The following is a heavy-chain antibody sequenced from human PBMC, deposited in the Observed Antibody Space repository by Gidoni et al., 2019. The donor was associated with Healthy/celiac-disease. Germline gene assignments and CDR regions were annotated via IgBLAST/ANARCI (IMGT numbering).Heavy chain of an antibody. D-gene: IGHD3-22*01. CDR2: ISSSGSTI. CDR3: AREEPQYYYDSSGYYYDY. CDR1: GVNFRSYE. V-gene: IGHV3-48*03. Sequence: EVQLVESGGGLVQPGGSLRLSCAASGVNFRSYEMNWVRQAPGKGMGWFSYISSSGSTIYYADSVKGRFTISRDNAKNSLYLQMNSLRAEDTAVYYCAREEPQYYYDSSGYYYDYWGQGTLVTVSS. J-gene: IGHJ4*02.